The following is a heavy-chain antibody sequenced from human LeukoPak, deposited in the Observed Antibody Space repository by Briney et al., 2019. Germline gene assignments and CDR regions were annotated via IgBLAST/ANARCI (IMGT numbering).Heavy chain of an antibody. D-gene: IGHD3-22*01. V-gene: IGHV4-59*01. CDR3: ARGLTRASGYFY. CDR2: IYYSGST. Sequence: SETLSLTCTVSGGSISSYYWSWIRQPPGKGLEWIGYIYYSGSTNYNPSLKSRVTISVDTSKNQFSLKLSSVTAADTAVYYCARGLTRASGYFYWGQGTLVTVSS. CDR1: GGSISSYY. J-gene: IGHJ4*02.